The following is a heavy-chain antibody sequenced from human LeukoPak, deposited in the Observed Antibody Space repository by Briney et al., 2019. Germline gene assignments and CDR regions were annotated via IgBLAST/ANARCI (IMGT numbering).Heavy chain of an antibody. D-gene: IGHD3-16*01. J-gene: IGHJ6*02. V-gene: IGHV3-7*03. CDR3: ARGGGLDV. Sequence: GGSLRLSCAASGFTFSHYGMHWVRQAPGKGLEWVASINHNGNVNYYVDSVKGRFTISRDNAKNSLYLQMSNLRAEDTAVYFCARGGGLDVWGQGATVTVSS. CDR2: INHNGNVN. CDR1: GFTFSHYG.